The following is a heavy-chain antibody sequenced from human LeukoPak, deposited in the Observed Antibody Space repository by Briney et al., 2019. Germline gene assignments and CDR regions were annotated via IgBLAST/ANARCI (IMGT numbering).Heavy chain of an antibody. V-gene: IGHV3-23*01. Sequence: TGGSLRLSCAVSGITLSNYGMSWVRQAPGKGLEWVAGIRDNGGSTNYADSVKGRFTISRDNPKNTLYLQMNSLRAEDTAVYFCAKRGVVIRVILVGFHKEAYYFDSWGQGAPVTVSS. D-gene: IGHD3-22*01. J-gene: IGHJ4*02. CDR3: AKRGVVIRVILVGFHKEAYYFDS. CDR1: GITLSNYG. CDR2: IRDNGGST.